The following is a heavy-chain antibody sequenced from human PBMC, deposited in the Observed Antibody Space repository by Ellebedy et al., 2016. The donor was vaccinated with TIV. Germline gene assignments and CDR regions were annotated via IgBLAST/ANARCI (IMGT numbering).Heavy chain of an antibody. CDR2: IYNSGST. D-gene: IGHD1-26*01. Sequence: MPSETLSLTCTVSGGSIISNYHWGWIRQPPGKGLELLGYIYNSGSTNYNPSLKSRVTISVDTSNNQFSLKLTSVTAADTAVYFCARVGRIVSARRCFDPWGQGTLVTVFS. CDR3: ARVGRIVSARRCFDP. J-gene: IGHJ5*02. CDR1: GGSIISNYH. V-gene: IGHV4-59*01.